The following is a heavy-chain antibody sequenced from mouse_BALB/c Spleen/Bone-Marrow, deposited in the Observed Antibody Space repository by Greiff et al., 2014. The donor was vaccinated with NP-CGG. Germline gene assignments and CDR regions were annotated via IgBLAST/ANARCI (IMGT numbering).Heavy chain of an antibody. CDR1: GFSLTDYG. CDR3: AKHDTTIVLDY. Sequence: VKLMESGPGLVAPSQSLSITCTVSGFSLTDYGVSWIRQPPGKGLERLGVIWGGGITYYNSTLKSRLSISKDNSKSQVFLKMNSLQTDDTAMYYCAKHDTTIVLDYWGQGTSLTVSS. D-gene: IGHD1-1*01. V-gene: IGHV2-6-5*01. CDR2: IWGGGIT. J-gene: IGHJ2*02.